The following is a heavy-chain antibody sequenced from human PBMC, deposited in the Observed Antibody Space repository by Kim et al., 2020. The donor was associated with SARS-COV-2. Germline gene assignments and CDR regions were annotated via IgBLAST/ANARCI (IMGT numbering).Heavy chain of an antibody. D-gene: IGHD6-6*01. J-gene: IGHJ4*02. CDR3: TRRGAAREFDY. Sequence: GDSLKISCQSSGYSFTTYWIGWVRQMPGKGLEWMGIIYPGDSDTRYSPSFQGQVTISADKSISTAYLQWTSLKASDTAMYYCTRRGAAREFDYWGQGTLVTVSS. V-gene: IGHV5-51*01. CDR2: IYPGDSDT. CDR1: GYSFTTYW.